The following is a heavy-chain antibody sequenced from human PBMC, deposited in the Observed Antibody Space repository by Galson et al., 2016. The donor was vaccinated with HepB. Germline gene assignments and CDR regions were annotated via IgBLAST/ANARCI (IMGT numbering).Heavy chain of an antibody. V-gene: IGHV3-43*01. Sequence: SLRLSCAASGFIFEDYTMHWVRRAPGKGLEWVSLISWDGGIIHYADSVKGRFAISRDNSKNALYLQMDSLRTEDGALYYCAKDYSASWFLDYWGQGTLVTVSS. D-gene: IGHD2-2*01. J-gene: IGHJ4*02. CDR3: AKDYSASWFLDY. CDR1: GFIFEDYT. CDR2: ISWDGGII.